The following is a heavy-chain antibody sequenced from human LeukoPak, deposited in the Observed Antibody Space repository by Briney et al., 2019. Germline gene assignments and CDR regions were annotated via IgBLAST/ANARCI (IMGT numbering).Heavy chain of an antibody. V-gene: IGHV3-66*02. CDR1: GFTVSSKY. CDR3: ARVGGSSSVDY. Sequence: GGSLRLSCATSGFTVSSKYMSWIRQAPGKGLQWVAVVRKAGTTVYIDSVKGRFTISRDNSKNTLYLQMNSLRAEDTAVYYCARVGGSSSVDYWGQGTLVTVSS. CDR2: VRKAGTT. J-gene: IGHJ4*02. D-gene: IGHD1-26*01.